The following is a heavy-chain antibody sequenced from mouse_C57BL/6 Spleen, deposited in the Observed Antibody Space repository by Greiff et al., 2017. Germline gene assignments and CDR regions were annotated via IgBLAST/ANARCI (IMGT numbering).Heavy chain of an antibody. V-gene: IGHV5-17*01. CDR3: ARRTGTSDYYFDY. CDR2: ISSGSSTI. D-gene: IGHD4-1*01. J-gene: IGHJ2*01. Sequence: EVQLVESGGGLVKPGGSLKLSCAASGFTFSDYGMHWVRQAPEKGLEWVAYISSGSSTIYYADTVKGRFTIARDNAKNTLFLQMTSLRSEDTAMYYCARRTGTSDYYFDYWGQGTTLTVSS. CDR1: GFTFSDYG.